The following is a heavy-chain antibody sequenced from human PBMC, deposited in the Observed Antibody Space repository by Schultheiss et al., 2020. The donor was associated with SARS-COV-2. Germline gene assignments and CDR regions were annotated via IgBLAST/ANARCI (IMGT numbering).Heavy chain of an antibody. J-gene: IGHJ5*02. CDR2: INHSGST. CDR3: ASIRAKRAARPIPTNWFDP. CDR1: GESFSDSH. D-gene: IGHD6-6*01. V-gene: IGHV4-34*01. Sequence: SETLSLTCAVYGESFSDSHWSWIRQPPGKGLEWIGEINHSGSTNYNPSLKSRVTISVDTSKNQFSLKLSSVTAADTAVYYCASIRAKRAARPIPTNWFDPWGQGTLVTGSS.